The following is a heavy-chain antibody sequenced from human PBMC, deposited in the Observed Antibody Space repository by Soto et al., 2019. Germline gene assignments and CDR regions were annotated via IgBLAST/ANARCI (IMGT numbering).Heavy chain of an antibody. V-gene: IGHV4-4*07. CDR1: GGSISSYY. Sequence: PSETLSLTCTVSGGSISSYYWSWIRQPAGKGLEWIGRIYTSGSTNYNPSLKGRVTMSVDTSKNQFSLKLSSVTAADTAVYYRARAPSSGYDFWSGYYTYYYCGMDVWGQGTTVTVSS. CDR3: ARAPSSGYDFWSGYYTYYYCGMDV. J-gene: IGHJ6*02. CDR2: IYTSGST. D-gene: IGHD3-3*01.